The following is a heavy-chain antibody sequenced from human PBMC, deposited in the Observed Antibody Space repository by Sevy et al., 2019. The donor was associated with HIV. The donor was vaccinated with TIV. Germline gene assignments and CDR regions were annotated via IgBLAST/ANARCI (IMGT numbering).Heavy chain of an antibody. D-gene: IGHD5-18*01. Sequence: GGSLRLSCAASGFTFSSYGMHWVRQAPGKGLERVAVIWYDGSNKYYADSVKGRFTISRDNSKNTLYLQMNSLRAEDTAVYYCARGGSDSYYYYYYMDVWGKGTTVTVSS. CDR3: ARGGSDSYYYYYYMDV. CDR1: GFTFSSYG. CDR2: IWYDGSNK. J-gene: IGHJ6*03. V-gene: IGHV3-33*01.